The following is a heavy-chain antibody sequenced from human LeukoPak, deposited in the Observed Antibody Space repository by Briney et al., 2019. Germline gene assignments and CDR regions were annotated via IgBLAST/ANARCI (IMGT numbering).Heavy chain of an antibody. Sequence: PGGSLRLSCAASGFTYSDYYMSWIRQAPGKGLEWVSYISSSGSTIYYADSVKGRFTISRDNAKNSLYLQMNSLRAEDTAVYYCARDFRPSDDAFDIWGQGTMVTVSS. V-gene: IGHV3-11*04. CDR2: ISSSGSTI. J-gene: IGHJ3*02. CDR3: ARDFRPSDDAFDI. CDR1: GFTYSDYY.